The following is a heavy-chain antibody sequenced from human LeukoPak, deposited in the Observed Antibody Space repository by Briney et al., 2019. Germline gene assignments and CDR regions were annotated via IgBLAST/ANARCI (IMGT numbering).Heavy chain of an antibody. Sequence: GASVKVSCKASGYTFTGYYMHWVRPAPGQGREWMGWINPNSGGTNYAQKFQGRVTMTRDTSISTAYMELSRLRSDDTAVYYCARGRYYYDSSAYYFDYWGQGTQVTVSS. CDR1: GYTFTGYY. CDR2: INPNSGGT. CDR3: ARGRYYYDSSAYYFDY. J-gene: IGHJ4*02. V-gene: IGHV1-2*02. D-gene: IGHD3-22*01.